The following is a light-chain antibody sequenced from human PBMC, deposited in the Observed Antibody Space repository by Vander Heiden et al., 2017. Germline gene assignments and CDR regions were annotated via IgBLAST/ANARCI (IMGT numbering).Light chain of an antibody. V-gene: IGLV2-8*01. CDR3: SSYAGSNKGV. CDR1: SSDVGGYNY. CDR2: EVS. Sequence: QSALTQPPSASGSPGQSVTISCPGTSSDVGGYNYVSWYQQHPGKAPKLMIYEVSKRPSGVPDRFSGSKSGNTASLTVSGLQAEDEADYYCSSYAGSNKGVFGGGTKLTGL. J-gene: IGLJ3*02.